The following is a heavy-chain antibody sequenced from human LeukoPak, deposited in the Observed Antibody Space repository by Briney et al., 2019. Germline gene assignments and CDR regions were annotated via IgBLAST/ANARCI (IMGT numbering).Heavy chain of an antibody. CDR3: ARARGRAAAGTNFDY. J-gene: IGHJ4*02. Sequence: SETLSLTCTVSGGSISSYYWSWIRQPPGKGLEWIGYIYYSGSTNYNPSLKSRVTISVDTSKNQFSLKLSSVTAADTAVYYCARARGRAAAGTNFDYWGQGTLVTVSS. V-gene: IGHV4-59*01. D-gene: IGHD6-13*01. CDR2: IYYSGST. CDR1: GGSISSYY.